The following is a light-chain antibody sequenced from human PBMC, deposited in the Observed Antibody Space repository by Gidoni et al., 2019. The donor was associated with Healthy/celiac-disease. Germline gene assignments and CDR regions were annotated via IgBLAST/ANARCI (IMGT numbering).Light chain of an antibody. CDR2: GAS. Sequence: EIVLTQSPVTLSLSPGESATLSCRASQSVSSSYLAWYQQKPGKAPRRRIYGASSRATGIPDRFSGSGSGTDFTLTISRLEPEDFEVYYCQQYGSSPFTFGPGTKVDIK. CDR1: QSVSSSY. CDR3: QQYGSSPFT. V-gene: IGKV3-20*01. J-gene: IGKJ3*01.